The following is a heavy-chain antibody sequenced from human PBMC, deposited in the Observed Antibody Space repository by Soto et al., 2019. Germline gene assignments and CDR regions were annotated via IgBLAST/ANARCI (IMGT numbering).Heavy chain of an antibody. CDR3: ARDAAAFGPDLDY. V-gene: IGHV3-74*03. Sequence: EVQLVESGEGLVQPEGSLRLSCAASGSTFDKYWMDWVRQASAKGVMWVSRISSDGSTTAYADSVKDRFTISRDNAKNMFYLQMNSLRAEDTAVYYCARDAAAFGPDLDYWGQGILVTVSS. CDR1: GSTFDKYW. D-gene: IGHD3-3*02. CDR2: ISSDGSTT. J-gene: IGHJ4*02.